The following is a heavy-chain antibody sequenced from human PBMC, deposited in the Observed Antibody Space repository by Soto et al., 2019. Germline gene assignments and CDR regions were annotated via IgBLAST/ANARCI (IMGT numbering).Heavy chain of an antibody. CDR1: GDSISSGYY. CDR3: ARRYSSSPYYFDY. Sequence: SETLSLTCAVSGDSISSGYYWAWIRRPPGKGLEWIGSIYHSGTTYYNPSLKSRVTISVDTSRNQFSLKLSSVTAADTAVYYCARRYSSSPYYFDYWGQGTLVTVSS. CDR2: IYHSGTT. V-gene: IGHV4-38-2*01. D-gene: IGHD6-6*01. J-gene: IGHJ4*02.